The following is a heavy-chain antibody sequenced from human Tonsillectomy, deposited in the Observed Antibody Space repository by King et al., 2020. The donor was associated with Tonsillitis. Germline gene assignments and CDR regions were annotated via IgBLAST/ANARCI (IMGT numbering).Heavy chain of an antibody. CDR1: GSSLTTSGEA. D-gene: IGHD3-22*01. V-gene: IGHV2-5*02. J-gene: IGHJ4*02. CDR3: ALSGYYDGSGYYRLCDH. CDR2: IYWDDDK. Sequence: TLQESGPTLVKPTQTLTLTCTVPGSSLTTSGEAVGWIRQAPGQALEWLAVIYWDDDKSYSPSLKSRLTITKDTSKNQVVLTITNIDPVHRATYYCALSGYYDGSGYYRLCDHWREGTVDRVST.